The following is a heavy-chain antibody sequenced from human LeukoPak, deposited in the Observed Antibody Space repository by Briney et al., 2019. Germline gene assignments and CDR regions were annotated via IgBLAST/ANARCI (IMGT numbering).Heavy chain of an antibody. V-gene: IGHV4-39*07. CDR2: IYYSGST. J-gene: IGHJ3*02. D-gene: IGHD6-13*01. Sequence: PSETLSLTCTVSGGSISSSSYYWGWIRQPPGKGLEWIGSIYYSGSTYYNPSLKSRVTISVDTSKNQFSLKLSSVTAADTAVYYCARDRPIAAAPAKPRNDAFDIWGQGTMVTVSS. CDR3: ARDRPIAAAPAKPRNDAFDI. CDR1: GGSISSSSYY.